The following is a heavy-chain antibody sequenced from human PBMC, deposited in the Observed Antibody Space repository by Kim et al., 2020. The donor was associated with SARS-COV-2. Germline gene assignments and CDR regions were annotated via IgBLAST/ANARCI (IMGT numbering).Heavy chain of an antibody. CDR3: AKGGDYPEN. D-gene: IGHD4-17*01. J-gene: IGHJ4*02. V-gene: IGHV3-30*18. CDR2: ISYDGSNK. Sequence: GGSLRLSCAASGFTFSSNGMHWVRQAPGKGLEWVAVISYDGSNKYYADSVKGRFTISRDNSKNTLFLEMNSLRGEDTAIYYCAKGGDYPENWGQGYLVTVSS. CDR1: GFTFSSNG.